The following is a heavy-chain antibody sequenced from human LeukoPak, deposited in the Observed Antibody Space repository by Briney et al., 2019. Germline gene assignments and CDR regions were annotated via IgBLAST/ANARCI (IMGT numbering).Heavy chain of an antibody. CDR3: ARGTCDCSSKIDC. Sequence: ASVKVSCKASGYTFTTYDINWVRQATGQGLEWMGWMNPNSGNTGYAQKFQGRVTMTRNTSISTAYMELSSLTSEDTAVYYCARGTCDCSSKIDCWGQGTLVTVSS. J-gene: IGHJ4*02. V-gene: IGHV1-8*01. D-gene: IGHD2-21*02. CDR1: GYTFTTYD. CDR2: MNPNSGNT.